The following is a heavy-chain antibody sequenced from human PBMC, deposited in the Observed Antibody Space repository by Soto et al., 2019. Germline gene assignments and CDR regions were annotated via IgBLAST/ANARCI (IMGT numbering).Heavy chain of an antibody. CDR3: TKDGDSADYGY. Sequence: QVHLVQSGPEVKRPGSSVKVSCKASGDTFGRNAIHWVRQAPGQGLEWMGGIIPMFPTTNYAQKFKGRLTIYADKSTGNAYMEMTSLRSEDTAVYYCTKDGDSADYGYWGQGTLVTGSS. CDR1: GDTFGRNA. D-gene: IGHD2-21*01. V-gene: IGHV1-69*06. J-gene: IGHJ4*02. CDR2: IIPMFPTT.